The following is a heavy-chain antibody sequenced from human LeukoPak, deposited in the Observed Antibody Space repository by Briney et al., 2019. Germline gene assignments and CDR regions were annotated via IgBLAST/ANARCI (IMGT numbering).Heavy chain of an antibody. V-gene: IGHV4-38-2*02. CDR2: IYYSGST. J-gene: IGHJ4*02. CDR1: GYSISSGYY. CDR3: ARGMNFDY. Sequence: SETLSLTCTVSGYSISSGYYWGWIRQPPGKGLEWIGSIYYSGSTYYSPSLKSRVTISVDTSKNQFSLKLHSVTAADTAAYYCARGMNFDYWGQGTLVTVSS.